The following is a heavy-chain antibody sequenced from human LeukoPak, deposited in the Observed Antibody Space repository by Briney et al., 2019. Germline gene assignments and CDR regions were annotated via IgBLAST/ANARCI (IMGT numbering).Heavy chain of an antibody. CDR2: IHYSGST. V-gene: IGHV4-59*08. CDR3: ARWYSSGWAFDY. J-gene: IGHJ4*02. D-gene: IGHD6-19*01. CDR1: GGTISSYY. Sequence: PSETLSLTCTVSGGTISSYYWNWIRQPPGKGLEWIGFIHYSGSTKYNPSLKSRVTISVDTSKNQFSLKLSSVTAADTAVYYCARWYSSGWAFDYWGQGTLVTVSS.